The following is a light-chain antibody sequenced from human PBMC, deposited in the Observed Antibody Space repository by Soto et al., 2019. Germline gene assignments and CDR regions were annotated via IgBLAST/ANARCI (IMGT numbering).Light chain of an antibody. CDR3: QQYNNWPPT. V-gene: IGKV3-15*01. J-gene: IGKJ5*01. CDR1: QSVSSN. CDR2: GAS. Sequence: EIVMTQSPATLSVSPGERATLSCRASQSVSSNLAWYQQKPGQAPRLLIYGASTRATGIPARFSGSGSGTEFTLTISSLQSEDFAVYYCQQYNNWPPTFGQGTQREIK.